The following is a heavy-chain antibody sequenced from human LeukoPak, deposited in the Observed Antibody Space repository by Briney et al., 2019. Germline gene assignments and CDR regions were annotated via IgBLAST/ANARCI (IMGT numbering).Heavy chain of an antibody. CDR2: IIPIFGTA. V-gene: IGHV1-69*13. D-gene: IGHD2-8*01. CDR1: GYTFTSYA. Sequence: SVKVSCKASGYTFTSYAMNWVRQAPGQGLEWMGGIIPIFGTANYAQKFQGRVTITADESTSTAYMELSSLRSEDTAVYYCARDDTYCTNGVCYTGWGQGTLVTVSS. J-gene: IGHJ4*02. CDR3: ARDDTYCTNGVCYTG.